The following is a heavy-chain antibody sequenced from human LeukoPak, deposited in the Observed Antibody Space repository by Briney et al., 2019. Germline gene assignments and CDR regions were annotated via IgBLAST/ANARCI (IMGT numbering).Heavy chain of an antibody. D-gene: IGHD2-2*01. J-gene: IGHJ5*02. CDR3: AKVGCSSTSCYVNWFDP. Sequence: GGSLRFSCAASGFTFSGIGWDRVAQVPGKGWEGWDVISYDGSNKYYADSVKGRFTISRDNSKNTLYLQMNSLRAEDTAVYYCAKVGCSSTSCYVNWFDPWGQGTLVTVSS. CDR1: GFTFSGIG. V-gene: IGHV3-30*18. CDR2: ISYDGSNK.